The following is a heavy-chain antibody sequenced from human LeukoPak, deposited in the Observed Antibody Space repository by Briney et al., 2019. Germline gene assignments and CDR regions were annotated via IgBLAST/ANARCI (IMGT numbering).Heavy chain of an antibody. CDR2: IRYDGSNK. V-gene: IGHV3-30*02. Sequence: GGSLRLSCAASGFTFSSYGMHWVRQAPGKGLEWVAFIRYDGSNKYYADSVKGRFTISRDNSKNTLYLQMSSLRAEDTAVYYCGKGLTAAGDPTTLDYWGQGTLATVSS. D-gene: IGHD6-13*01. CDR3: GKGLTAAGDPTTLDY. CDR1: GFTFSSYG. J-gene: IGHJ4*02.